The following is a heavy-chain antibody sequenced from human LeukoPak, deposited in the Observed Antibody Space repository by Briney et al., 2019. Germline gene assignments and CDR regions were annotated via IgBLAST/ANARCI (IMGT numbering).Heavy chain of an antibody. V-gene: IGHV1-18*04. D-gene: IGHD4/OR15-4a*01. J-gene: IGHJ5*02. CDR2: ISAYNGNT. Sequence: GASVKVSCKASGYTFTSYGISWVRQAPGQGLEWMGWISAYNGNTNYAQKLQGRVTMTTDTSTSTAHMELRSLRSDDTAVYYCARADYKAWFDPWGQGTLVTVSS. CDR1: GYTFTSYG. CDR3: ARADYKAWFDP.